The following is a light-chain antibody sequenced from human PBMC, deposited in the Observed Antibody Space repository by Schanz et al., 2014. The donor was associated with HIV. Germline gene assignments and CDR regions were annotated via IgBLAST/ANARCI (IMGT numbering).Light chain of an antibody. CDR2: DVT. CDR1: NSDIGGHDY. J-gene: IGLJ1*01. V-gene: IGLV2-14*03. CDR3: CSYTTTSTYV. Sequence: QSALTQPATVSGSPGQSITVSCTGTNSDIGGHDYVSWYQQHPDKAPKLLIYDVTHRPSVTPRRFSGSKSGNTASLTISGLQAEDEADYYCCSYTTTSTYVFGAGTKVTVL.